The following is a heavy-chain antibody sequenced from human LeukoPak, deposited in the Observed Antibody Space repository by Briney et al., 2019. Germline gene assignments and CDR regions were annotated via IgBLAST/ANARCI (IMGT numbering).Heavy chain of an antibody. V-gene: IGHV3-48*01. J-gene: IGHJ4*02. CDR3: ARSVDIDY. CDR1: GFTFSSYA. Sequence: GGSLRLSCAASGFTFSSYAMHWVRQAPGKGLEWVSYISSGSSTIYYADSVKGRFTISRDNAKNSLYLQMNSLRAEDTAVYYCARSVDIDYWGQGTLVTVSS. CDR2: ISSGSSTI. D-gene: IGHD5-12*01.